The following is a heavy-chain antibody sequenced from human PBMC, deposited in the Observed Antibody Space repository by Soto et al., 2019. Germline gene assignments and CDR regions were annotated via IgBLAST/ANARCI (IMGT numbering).Heavy chain of an antibody. J-gene: IGHJ6*03. CDR3: ARGNPNGYYYMDV. CDR2: FYYSGLT. Sequence: PSETLSLTCAVSGASMNTYYWSWIRQPPGKGLEWIGYFYYSGLTNYNPSLKSRVTISLDTSKNQFSLKLSSVTAADTAVYFCARGNPNGYYYMDVWGRGTTVTVSS. CDR1: GASMNTYY. D-gene: IGHD3-22*01. V-gene: IGHV4-59*08.